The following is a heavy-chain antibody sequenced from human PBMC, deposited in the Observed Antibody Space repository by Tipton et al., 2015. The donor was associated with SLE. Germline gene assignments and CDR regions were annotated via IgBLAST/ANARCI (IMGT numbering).Heavy chain of an antibody. J-gene: IGHJ6*03. CDR3: ARTPGNYYYMDV. CDR1: GGSFSGYY. V-gene: IGHV4-34*01. CDR2: INHSGST. Sequence: TLSLTCAVYGGSFSGYYWSWIRKPPGKGLEWIGEINHSGSTNYNPSLKSRVTISVDTSKNQFSLKLSSVTAADTAVYYCARTPGNYYYMDVWGKGTTVTVSS. D-gene: IGHD2-15*01.